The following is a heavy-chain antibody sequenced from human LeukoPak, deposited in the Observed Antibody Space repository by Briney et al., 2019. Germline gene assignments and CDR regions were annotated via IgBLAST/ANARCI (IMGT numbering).Heavy chain of an antibody. CDR1: GGSISSCSYY. Sequence: SETLSLTCTVSGGSISSCSYYWGWIRQPPGKGLEWIGSIYYSGSTYYNPSLRSRVTISVDTSKNQFSLKLSSVTAADTAVYYCARHFSRGLRSTDYYYMDVWGKGTTVTVSS. V-gene: IGHV4-39*01. D-gene: IGHD2/OR15-2a*01. CDR3: ARHFSRGLRSTDYYYMDV. J-gene: IGHJ6*03. CDR2: IYYSGST.